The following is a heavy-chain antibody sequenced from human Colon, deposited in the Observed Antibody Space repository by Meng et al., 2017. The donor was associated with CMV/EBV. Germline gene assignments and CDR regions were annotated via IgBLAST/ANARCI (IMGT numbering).Heavy chain of an antibody. CDR3: AKDRDCTSNSCPNYDMDV. D-gene: IGHD2-2*01. J-gene: IGHJ6*02. Sequence: SLKISCVASGFTFDEYVMHWVRLAPGKGLEWVSAISWNSGSIGYADSVKGRFTISRDHAKNSVYLQMNSLRVEDTALYFCAKDRDCTSNSCPNYDMDVWGQGTTVTVSS. V-gene: IGHV3-9*01. CDR1: GFTFDEYV. CDR2: ISWNSGSI.